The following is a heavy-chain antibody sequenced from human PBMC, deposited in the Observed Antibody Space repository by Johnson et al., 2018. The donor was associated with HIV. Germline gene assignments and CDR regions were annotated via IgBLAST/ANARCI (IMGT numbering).Heavy chain of an antibody. Sequence: QVQLVESGGGVVQPGRSLRLSCAASGFTFSSYGMHWVRQAPGKGLEWVAVIWYGGSTYFADSVTGRFTLSRDNAKNSLYLTMNSLRTEDTALDYCAREGQDYVCESNGGLDIWGRGTMVTVSS. CDR2: IWYGGST. D-gene: IGHD3-16*01. J-gene: IGHJ3*02. V-gene: IGHV3-33*01. CDR1: GFTFSSYG. CDR3: AREGQDYVCESNGGLDI.